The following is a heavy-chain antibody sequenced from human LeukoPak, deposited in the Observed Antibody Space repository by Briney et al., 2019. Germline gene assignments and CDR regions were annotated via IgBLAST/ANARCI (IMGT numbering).Heavy chain of an antibody. Sequence: ASVKVSCKASGYTFTSYGISWVRQAPGQGLEWMGRISAYNGNTNYAQKLQGRVTMTTDTSTSTAYMELRSLRSDDTAVYYCARVAPNRRYCSGGTCLNYFDYWGQGTLVTVSS. CDR1: GYTFTSYG. CDR2: ISAYNGNT. D-gene: IGHD2-15*01. V-gene: IGHV1-18*01. J-gene: IGHJ4*02. CDR3: ARVAPNRRYCSGGTCLNYFDY.